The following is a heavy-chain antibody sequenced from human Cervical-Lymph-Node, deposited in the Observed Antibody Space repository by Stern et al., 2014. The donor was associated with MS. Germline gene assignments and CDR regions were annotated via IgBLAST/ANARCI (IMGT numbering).Heavy chain of an antibody. J-gene: IGHJ4*02. CDR2: INYNSGGT. V-gene: IGHV1-2*02. CDR3: ARQAVTGTWDFDY. Sequence: QVQLGQSGAEVKKPGASVKVSCKASGYTFTVYYMHWVRQAPGQGLEWMGWINYNSGGTKYAQKFQGRVTMTRDTSISTAYMEVSRLTSDDTAVYYCARQAVTGTWDFDYWGQGTLVTVSS. D-gene: IGHD6-19*01. CDR1: GYTFTVYY.